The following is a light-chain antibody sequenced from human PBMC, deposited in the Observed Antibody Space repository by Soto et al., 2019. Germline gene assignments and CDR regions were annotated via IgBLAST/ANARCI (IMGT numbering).Light chain of an antibody. V-gene: IGKV3-15*01. Sequence: EIVMTQSPATLSMSPGERATLSCRASQSVGTNLAWYQQKPGQAPRLVIYYTSTRATGIPARFSASGSGTEFTLTISSLQSEDCAVYYCQQYSHWLTTFGQGTKLDIK. CDR3: QQYSHWLTT. CDR1: QSVGTN. J-gene: IGKJ2*01. CDR2: YTS.